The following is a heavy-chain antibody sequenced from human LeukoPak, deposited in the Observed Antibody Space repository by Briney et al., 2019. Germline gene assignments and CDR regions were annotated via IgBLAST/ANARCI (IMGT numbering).Heavy chain of an antibody. J-gene: IGHJ4*02. CDR3: ARLLRFNWNPYYFDY. Sequence: SETLSLTSTLSLASISSYYWSWILHPPGQGLEWIGCISYSGITNYNPSLKSRVTISVDTSKNQFSLKLNSVTAADTAVYYCARLLRFNWNPYYFDYWGQGTLVTVSS. CDR1: LASISSYY. CDR2: ISYSGIT. V-gene: IGHV4-59*08. D-gene: IGHD1-20*01.